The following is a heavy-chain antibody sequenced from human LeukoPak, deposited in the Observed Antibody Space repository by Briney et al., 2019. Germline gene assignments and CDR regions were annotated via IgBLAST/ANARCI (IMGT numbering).Heavy chain of an antibody. CDR3: ARGGAAAGRGTYYYYYMDV. V-gene: IGHV1-69*05. CDR1: GGTFSSYA. D-gene: IGHD6-13*01. CDR2: IIPIFGTA. Sequence: SVKVSCKASGGTFSSYAISWVRQAPGQELEWMGGIIPIFGTANYAQKFQGRVTITTDESTSTAYMELSSLRSEDTAVYYCARGGAAAGRGTYYYYYMDVWGKGTTVTVSS. J-gene: IGHJ6*03.